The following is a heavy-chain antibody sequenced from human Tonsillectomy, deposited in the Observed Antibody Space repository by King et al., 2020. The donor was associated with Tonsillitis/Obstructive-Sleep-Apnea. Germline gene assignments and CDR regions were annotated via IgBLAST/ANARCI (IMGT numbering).Heavy chain of an antibody. J-gene: IGHJ6*02. CDR2: IKSKTDGGTT. Sequence: VQLVESGGGLVKPGGSLRLSCAASGFTFSNAWMNWVRQAPGKGLEWVGRIKSKTDGGTTDYAAPVKGRFTISGDDSKNTLYLQMNSLKTEDTAVYYCPTGIPAWAGTVGYYHYGMDVGGQGTTVTASS. V-gene: IGHV3-15*07. CDR3: PTGIPAWAGTVGYYHYGMDV. CDR1: GFTFSNAW. D-gene: IGHD1-26*01.